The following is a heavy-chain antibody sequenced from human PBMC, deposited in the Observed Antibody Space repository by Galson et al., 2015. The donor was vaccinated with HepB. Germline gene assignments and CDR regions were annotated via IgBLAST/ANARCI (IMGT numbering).Heavy chain of an antibody. Sequence: ETLSLTCTVSGGSISSYYWSWIRQPPGKGLEWIGYIYYSGSTNYNPSLKSRVTISVDTSKNQFSLKLSSVTAADTAVYYCARVQATVTRGYYYYYGMDVWGQGTTVTVSS. CDR3: ARVQATVTRGYYYYYGMDV. J-gene: IGHJ6*02. V-gene: IGHV4-59*01. D-gene: IGHD4-11*01. CDR2: IYYSGST. CDR1: GGSISSYY.